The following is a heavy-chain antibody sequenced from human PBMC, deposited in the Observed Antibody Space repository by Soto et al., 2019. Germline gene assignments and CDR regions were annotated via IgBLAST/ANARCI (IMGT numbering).Heavy chain of an antibody. J-gene: IGHJ4*02. V-gene: IGHV3-23*01. CDR1: GFTFSSYA. D-gene: IGHD3-9*01. CDR3: AKEPLGILTGYYPPRRIDY. Sequence: GGSLRLSCAASGFTFSSYAMSWVRQAPGKGLEWVSAISGSGGSTYYADSVKGRFTISRDNSKNTLYLQMNSLRAEDTAVYYCAKEPLGILTGYYPPRRIDYWGQGTLVTVSS. CDR2: ISGSGGST.